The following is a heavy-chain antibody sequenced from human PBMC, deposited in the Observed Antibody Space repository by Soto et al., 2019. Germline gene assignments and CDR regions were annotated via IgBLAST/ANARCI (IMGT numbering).Heavy chain of an antibody. CDR3: ARRAWDSYYAIDV. Sequence: VQLVESGGGEVQPGRSLRLSCAASGFKYTDFALHWVRQSPGKGLEWVAIISYDGSDKYYADSVKGRFVLSRDNPKNTRYLEMNSLRPEDTAVYFCARRAWDSYYAIDVWGQGTTVTVFS. J-gene: IGHJ6*02. V-gene: IGHV3-30*09. CDR2: ISYDGSDK. CDR1: GFKYTDFA. D-gene: IGHD3-22*01.